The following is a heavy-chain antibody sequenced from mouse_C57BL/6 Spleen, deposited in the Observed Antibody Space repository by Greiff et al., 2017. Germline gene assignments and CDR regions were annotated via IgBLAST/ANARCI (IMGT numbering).Heavy chain of an antibody. D-gene: IGHD2-2*01. Sequence: QVQLQQPGAELVKPGASVKLSCKASGYTFTSYWMHWVKQRPGRGLEWIGRIDPNSGSTKYNEKFKSKTTLTVDKPSSTAYMQLSSLTSEDSAVYYCARWVVTTLNYAMDYWGQGTSVTVAS. CDR2: IDPNSGST. CDR3: ARWVVTTLNYAMDY. J-gene: IGHJ4*01. V-gene: IGHV1-72*01. CDR1: GYTFTSYW.